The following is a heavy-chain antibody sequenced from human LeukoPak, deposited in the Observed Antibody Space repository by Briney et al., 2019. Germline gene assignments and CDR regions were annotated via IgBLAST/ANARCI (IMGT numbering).Heavy chain of an antibody. D-gene: IGHD5-24*01. CDR2: FYVGGAT. CDR3: ARGDGYNFFDY. J-gene: IGHJ4*02. V-gene: IGHV3-53*01. Sequence: GGSLRLSCAASGFTFSSYGMHWVRQAPGKGLEWVSVFYVGGATYYADSVKGRFTISRDNSENTLYLQMKSLRAEDTAVYYCARGDGYNFFDYWGQGTLVTVSS. CDR1: GFTFSSYG.